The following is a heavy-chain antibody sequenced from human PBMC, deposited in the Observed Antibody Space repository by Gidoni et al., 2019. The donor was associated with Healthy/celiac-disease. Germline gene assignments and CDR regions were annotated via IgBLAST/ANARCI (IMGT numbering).Heavy chain of an antibody. Sequence: QVQLQQWGAGLLKPSETLSLTCAVYGGSFSGYYWSWIRPPPGKGLEWIGEINHSGSTNYNPSLKSRATISVDTSKNQFSLKLSSGTAADTAVYYCARFLRGRTKCFDYWGQGTLVTVSS. CDR2: INHSGST. CDR3: ARFLRGRTKCFDY. D-gene: IGHD3-16*01. V-gene: IGHV4-34*01. J-gene: IGHJ4*02. CDR1: GGSFSGYY.